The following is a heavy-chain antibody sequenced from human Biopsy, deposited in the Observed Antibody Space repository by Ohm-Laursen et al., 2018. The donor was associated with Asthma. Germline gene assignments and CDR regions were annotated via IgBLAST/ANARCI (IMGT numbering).Heavy chain of an antibody. D-gene: IGHD6-13*01. Sequence: SDTLSLTCTVSGGSISNSNYYWGWIRQSPGKGLEWIGSLHYSGSPYYTFYNPSLESRVTISLDESNNQFSLHLRSVTAADTAVYYCARTGYISIWSIKNFNYYGMDVWGQGTTVTVS. CDR1: GGSISNSNYY. V-gene: IGHV4-39*07. CDR3: ARTGYISIWSIKNFNYYGMDV. J-gene: IGHJ6*02. CDR2: LHYSGSPYYT.